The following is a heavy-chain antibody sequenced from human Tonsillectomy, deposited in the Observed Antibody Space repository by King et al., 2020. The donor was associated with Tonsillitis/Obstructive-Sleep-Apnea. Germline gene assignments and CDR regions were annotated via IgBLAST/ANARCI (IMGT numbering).Heavy chain of an antibody. Sequence: VQLQQWGAGLLKPSETLSLTCAVYGGSFSGYYWSWIRQPPGKGLEWIGEINHSGSTNYNPSLKSRVTISVDTSKNQFSLKLSSVTAAHTAVYYCAAVVPAAPIAYWGQGTLVTVSS. CDR2: INHSGST. V-gene: IGHV4-34*01. CDR3: AAVVPAAPIAY. J-gene: IGHJ4*02. CDR1: GGSFSGYY. D-gene: IGHD2-2*01.